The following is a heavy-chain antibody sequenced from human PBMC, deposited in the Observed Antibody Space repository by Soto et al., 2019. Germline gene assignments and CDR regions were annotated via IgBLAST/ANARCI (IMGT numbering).Heavy chain of an antibody. CDR1: GGTFSSYA. CDR2: IIPMFGTA. V-gene: IGHV1-69*01. Sequence: QVQLVQSGAEVKKPGSSVKVSCKASGGTFSSYAISWVRQAPGQGLEWMGGIIPMFGTANYAQKLQGRVPVIADQSTITAYMAMSSLRSEDPDVYYCARSKESAFDIWGQGTMVTVSS. J-gene: IGHJ3*02. CDR3: ARSKESAFDI.